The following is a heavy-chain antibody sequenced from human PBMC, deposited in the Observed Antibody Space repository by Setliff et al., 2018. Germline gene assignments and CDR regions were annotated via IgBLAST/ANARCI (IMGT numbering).Heavy chain of an antibody. Sequence: SETLSLTCTVSGGSISSYYWSWIRQPPGKGLEWIGYIFFSGTTSYNPSLKSRVTISGDTSKNQFSLKLSSVTAADTAVDYCARLPNYVWGSPVDYWGQGTLVTVSS. CDR3: ARLPNYVWGSPVDY. V-gene: IGHV4-59*08. CDR2: IFFSGTT. CDR1: GGSISSYY. J-gene: IGHJ4*02. D-gene: IGHD3-16*01.